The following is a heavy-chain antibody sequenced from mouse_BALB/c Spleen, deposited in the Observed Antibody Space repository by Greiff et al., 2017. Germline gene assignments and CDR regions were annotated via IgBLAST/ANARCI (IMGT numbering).Heavy chain of an antibody. J-gene: IGHJ1*01. CDR3: ARGLPRYWYFDV. CDR2: IYPGNVNT. D-gene: IGHD2-2*01. CDR1: GYTFTSYY. Sequence: QVQLQQSGPELVKPGASVRISCKASGYTFTSYYIHWVKQRPGQGLEWIGWIYPGNVNTKYNEKFKGKATLTADKSSSTAYMQLSSLTSEDSAVYFCARGLPRYWYFDVWGAGTTVTVSS. V-gene: IGHV1S56*01.